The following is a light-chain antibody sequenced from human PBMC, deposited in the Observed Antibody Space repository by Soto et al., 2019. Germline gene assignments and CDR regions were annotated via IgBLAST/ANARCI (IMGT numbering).Light chain of an antibody. CDR3: QQYYSTPLT. J-gene: IGKJ1*01. Sequence: DIVMTQSPDSLSVSLGERATINCKSSQTVLYSSNNKNHLAWYQQRPGQPPKLLFSWASTRESGVPDRFSASGSATDFTLSIGSLQAEDVAVYYCQQYYSTPLTFGQGTKVEIK. CDR2: WAS. CDR1: QTVLYSSNNKNH. V-gene: IGKV4-1*01.